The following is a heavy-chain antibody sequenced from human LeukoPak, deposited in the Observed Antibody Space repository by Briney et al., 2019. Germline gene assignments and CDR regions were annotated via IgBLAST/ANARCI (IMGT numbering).Heavy chain of an antibody. D-gene: IGHD2-2*01. J-gene: IGHJ5*02. V-gene: IGHV1-3*01. CDR3: ARDSPLVCSSTSCYGTNWFDP. CDR2: INAGNGNT. Sequence: ASVKVSCKASGYTFTSYAMHWVRQAPGQRLEWMGWINAGNGNTKYSQKFQGRVTITRDTSASTAYMELSSPRSEDTAVYYCARDSPLVCSSTSCYGTNWFDPWGQGTLVTVSS. CDR1: GYTFTSYA.